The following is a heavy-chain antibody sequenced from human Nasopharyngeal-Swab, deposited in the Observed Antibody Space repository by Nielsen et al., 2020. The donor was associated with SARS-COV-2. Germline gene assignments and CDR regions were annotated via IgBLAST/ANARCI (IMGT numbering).Heavy chain of an antibody. J-gene: IGHJ6*02. Sequence: SETLSLTCAAYGGSFSGYYWSWIRQPPGKGLEWIAEINHSGSTNYNPSLKSRVTISVDTSKNQFSLKLSSVTAADTAVYYCARGLGGETSYYGMDVWGQGTTVTVSS. CDR2: INHSGST. V-gene: IGHV4-34*01. CDR3: ARGLGGETSYYGMDV. CDR1: GGSFSGYY. D-gene: IGHD3-16*01.